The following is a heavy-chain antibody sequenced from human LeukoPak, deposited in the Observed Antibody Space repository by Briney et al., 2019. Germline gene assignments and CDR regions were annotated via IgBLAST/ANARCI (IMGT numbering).Heavy chain of an antibody. J-gene: IGHJ4*02. CDR1: GYTFTGYY. CDR3: ARDRTYYDFWSGYYNAYFDY. CDR2: INLNSGGT. V-gene: IGHV1-2*02. D-gene: IGHD3-3*01. Sequence: ASVKVSCKASGYTFTGYYMHWVRQAPGQGLERMGLINLNSGGTNYAQKFRGRVTMTRDTSISKAYMELSRLRSDDTAVYYCARDRTYYDFWSGYYNAYFDYWGQGTLVTVSS.